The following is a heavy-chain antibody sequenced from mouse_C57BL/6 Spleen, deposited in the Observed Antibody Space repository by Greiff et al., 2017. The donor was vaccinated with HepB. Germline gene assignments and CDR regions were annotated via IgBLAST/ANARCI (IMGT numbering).Heavy chain of an antibody. J-gene: IGHJ3*01. D-gene: IGHD1-1*01. CDR2: IDPNSGGT. Sequence: QVQLQQPGAELVKPGASVKLSCKASGYTFTSYWMHWVKQRPGRGLEWIGRIDPNSGGTKYNEKFKSKATLTVDKPSSTAYMQLSSLTSEDSAVYYCAREEYYGSSCPFAYWGQGTLVTVSA. CDR3: AREEYYGSSCPFAY. V-gene: IGHV1-72*01. CDR1: GYTFTSYW.